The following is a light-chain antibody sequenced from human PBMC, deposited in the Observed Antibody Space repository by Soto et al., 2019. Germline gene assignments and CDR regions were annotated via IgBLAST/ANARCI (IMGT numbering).Light chain of an antibody. CDR1: QSLGNN. J-gene: IGKJ1*01. V-gene: IGKV3-15*01. CDR3: LQYNKWPRT. Sequence: EIVMTQSPATLTLSPGERATLSCRANQSLGNNIAWYQQKPGQAPRLLIYGASTGATGLPARFSGSGSGTEFTFSISSLQSEDFAVYYCLQYNKWPRTFGQGTKVEIK. CDR2: GAS.